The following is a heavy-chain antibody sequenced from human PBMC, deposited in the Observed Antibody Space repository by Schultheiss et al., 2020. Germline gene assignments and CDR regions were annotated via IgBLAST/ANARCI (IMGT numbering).Heavy chain of an antibody. D-gene: IGHD5-12*01. CDR2: IYWDDDK. J-gene: IGHJ4*02. Sequence: SGPTLVKPTQTLTLTCTFSGFSLSTSGVGVGWIRQPPGKALEWLALIYWDDDKRYSTSLKSRLTISKDTSKSQVVLTMTNMDPVDTATYYCARIRRDIVATIDPHGTRGLPTYYFDYWGQGTLVTVSS. V-gene: IGHV2-5*02. CDR1: GFSLSTSGVG. CDR3: ARIRRDIVATIDPHGTRGLPTYYFDY.